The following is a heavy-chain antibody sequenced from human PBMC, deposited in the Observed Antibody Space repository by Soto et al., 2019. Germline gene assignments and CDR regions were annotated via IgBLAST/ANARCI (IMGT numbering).Heavy chain of an antibody. J-gene: IGHJ3*02. CDR3: ARDIFPTGKALALRGDAFDI. CDR2: ISAYNGNT. CDR1: GCNFTRYG. Sequence: AEGNVSYKDSGCNFTRYGISWVRQAPGQGLEWMGWISAYNGNTNYAQKLQGRATMTTDTSTSTAYMELRSLRSDDTAVYYCARDIFPTGKALALRGDAFDIWGQGTFVTVPS. V-gene: IGHV1-18*04. D-gene: IGHD6-19*01.